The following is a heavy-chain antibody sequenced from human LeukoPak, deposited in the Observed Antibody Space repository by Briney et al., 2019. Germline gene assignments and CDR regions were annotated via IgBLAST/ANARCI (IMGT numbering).Heavy chain of an antibody. CDR2: INPNSGGT. V-gene: IGHV1-2*02. D-gene: IGHD3-22*01. CDR3: ASSMSSYYDSSGYEAAFDI. J-gene: IGHJ3*02. CDR1: GYTFTTYG. Sequence: ASVKVSCKASGYTFTTYGITWVRQAPGQGLEWMGWINPNSGGTNYAQKFQGRVTMTRDTSISTAYMELSRLRSDDTAVYYCASSMSSYYDSSGYEAAFDIWGQGTMVTVSS.